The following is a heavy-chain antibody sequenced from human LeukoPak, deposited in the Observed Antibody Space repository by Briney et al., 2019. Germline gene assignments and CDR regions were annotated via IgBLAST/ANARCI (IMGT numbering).Heavy chain of an antibody. D-gene: IGHD2-15*01. CDR1: EFSVGSNY. CDR3: ARREGYCSGGSCPTLDY. Sequence: GGSLRLSCAASEFSVGSNYMTWVRQAPGKGLEWVSLIYSGGSTYYADSVKGRFTISRDNSKNTLYLQMNSLRAEDTAVYYCARREGYCSGGSCPTLDYWGQGTLVTVSS. CDR2: IYSGGST. V-gene: IGHV3-66*04. J-gene: IGHJ4*02.